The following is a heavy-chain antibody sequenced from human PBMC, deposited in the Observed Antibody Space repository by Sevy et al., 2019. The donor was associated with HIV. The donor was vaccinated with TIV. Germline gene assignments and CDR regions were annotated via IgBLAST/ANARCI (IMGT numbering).Heavy chain of an antibody. D-gene: IGHD2-8*01. Sequence: GGSLRLSCAASGFTFNIYSMNWVRQAPGKGLEWLTFIQFDGSSQYYADSVKGRFTILRDNSKNTLYLQMNSLRGDDTAVYYCAKNTAAVGVGGFDYWGQGALVTVSS. J-gene: IGHJ4*02. CDR3: AKNTAAVGVGGFDY. CDR1: GFTFNIYS. CDR2: IQFDGSSQ. V-gene: IGHV3-30*02.